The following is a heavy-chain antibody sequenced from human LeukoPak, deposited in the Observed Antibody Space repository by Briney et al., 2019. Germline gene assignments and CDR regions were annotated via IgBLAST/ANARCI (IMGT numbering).Heavy chain of an antibody. Sequence: GGSLRLSCAASGFTFSSYSMNWVRQAPGRGLEWVSSISSSSSYIYYADSVKGRFTISRDNAKNSLYLQMNSLRAEDTAVYYCAREAVGDYFDYWGQGTLVTVSS. CDR1: GFTFSSYS. D-gene: IGHD3-16*01. CDR3: AREAVGDYFDY. J-gene: IGHJ4*02. V-gene: IGHV3-21*01. CDR2: ISSSSSYI.